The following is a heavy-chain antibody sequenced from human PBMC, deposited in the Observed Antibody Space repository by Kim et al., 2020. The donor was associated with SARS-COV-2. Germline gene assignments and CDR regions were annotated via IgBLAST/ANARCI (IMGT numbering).Heavy chain of an antibody. CDR2: IIPIFGTA. CDR3: AREVYGDYVYYYYYGMDV. V-gene: IGHV1-69*13. J-gene: IGHJ6*02. Sequence: SVKVSCKASGGTFSSYAISWVRQAPGQGLEWMGGIIPIFGTANYAQKFQGRVTITADESTSTAYMELSSLRSEDTAVYYCAREVYGDYVYYYYYGMDVWGQGTTVTVSS. CDR1: GGTFSSYA. D-gene: IGHD4-17*01.